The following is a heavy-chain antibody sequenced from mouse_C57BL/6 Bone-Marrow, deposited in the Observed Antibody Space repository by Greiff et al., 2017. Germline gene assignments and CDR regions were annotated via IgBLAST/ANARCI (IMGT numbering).Heavy chain of an antibody. CDR3: ARGGNYGGYYFDY. CDR2: FHPYNDDT. J-gene: IGHJ2*01. V-gene: IGHV1-47*01. Sequence: QVQLQQSGAELVKPGASVKMSCTASGYTFTTSPIAWMKQNHGKSLEWIGNFHPYNDDTKYNEKFKGKATLTVEKSSSTVYLELSRLTSDDSAVYYCARGGNYGGYYFDYWGQGTTLTVSS. D-gene: IGHD2-1*01. CDR1: GYTFTTSP.